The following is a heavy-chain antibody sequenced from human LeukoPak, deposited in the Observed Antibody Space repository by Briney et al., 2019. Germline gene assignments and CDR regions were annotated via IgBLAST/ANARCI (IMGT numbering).Heavy chain of an antibody. CDR1: GFTFSSYA. CDR2: ITGSGGST. D-gene: IGHD3-22*01. V-gene: IGHV3-23*01. CDR3: AKNAFYYDTSRLAFDI. Sequence: GGSLRLSCAASGFTFSSYAMSWVRQAPGKGLEWVSAITGSGGSTYYADSVKGRFTISRDNSRTTLYLQMMSLRAEDTAVYFCAKNAFYYDTSRLAFDIWGHGTMVTVSS. J-gene: IGHJ3*02.